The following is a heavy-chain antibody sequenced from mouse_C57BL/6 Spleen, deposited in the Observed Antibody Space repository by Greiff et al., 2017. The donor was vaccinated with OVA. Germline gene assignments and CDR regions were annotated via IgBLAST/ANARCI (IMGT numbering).Heavy chain of an antibody. J-gene: IGHJ3*01. Sequence: EVKLQESGPGLVKPSQSLSLTCSVTGYSITSGYYWNWIRQFPGNKLEWMGYISYDGSNNYNPSLKNRISITRDTSKNQFFLKLNSVTTEDTATYYCARGGLGPWFAYWGQGTLVTVSA. D-gene: IGHD4-1*01. CDR1: GYSITSGYY. CDR3: ARGGLGPWFAY. V-gene: IGHV3-6*01. CDR2: ISYDGSN.